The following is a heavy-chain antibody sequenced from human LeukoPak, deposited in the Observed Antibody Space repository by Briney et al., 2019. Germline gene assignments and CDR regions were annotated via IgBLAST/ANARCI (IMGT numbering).Heavy chain of an antibody. CDR1: GGSFSGYY. CDR3: ASGDCSSTSCYNFDY. Sequence: PSETLSLTCAVYGGSFSGYYWGWIRQPPGKGLGWIGSIYYSGSTYYNPSLKSRVTISVDTSKNQFSLKLSSVTAADTAVYYCASGDCSSTSCYNFDYWGQGTLVTVSS. D-gene: IGHD2-2*02. CDR2: IYYSGST. J-gene: IGHJ4*02. V-gene: IGHV4-34*01.